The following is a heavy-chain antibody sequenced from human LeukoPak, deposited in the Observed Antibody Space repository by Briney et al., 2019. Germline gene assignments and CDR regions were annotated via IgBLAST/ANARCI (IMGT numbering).Heavy chain of an antibody. V-gene: IGHV6-1*01. CDR1: GDSVSSNSAA. J-gene: IGHJ6*02. D-gene: IGHD6-19*01. CDR3: AREGGVPGTQDYYYYGMDV. Sequence: SEALSLTCAISGDSVSSNSAAWNWIRQSPSGGLEWLGRIYYRSQWYNDYAVSVKSRITINPDTSKNQFSLQLNSVTPEDTAVYYCAREGGVPGTQDYYYYGMDVWGQGTTVTVSS. CDR2: IYYRSQWYN.